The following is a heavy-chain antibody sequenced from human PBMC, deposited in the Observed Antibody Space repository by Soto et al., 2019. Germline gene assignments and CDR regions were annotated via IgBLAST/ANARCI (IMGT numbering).Heavy chain of an antibody. CDR1: GFTFSSYG. D-gene: IGHD1-26*01. J-gene: IGHJ4*02. Sequence: GGSLRLSCAASGFTFSSYGMHWVRQAPGKGLEWVAVISYDGSNKYYADTVKGRFTISRDNSKNTLYLQMNSLRAEDTAVYYCAKAHELSGSYRADYFDYWGQGTLVTVSS. CDR3: AKAHELSGSYRADYFDY. V-gene: IGHV3-30*18. CDR2: ISYDGSNK.